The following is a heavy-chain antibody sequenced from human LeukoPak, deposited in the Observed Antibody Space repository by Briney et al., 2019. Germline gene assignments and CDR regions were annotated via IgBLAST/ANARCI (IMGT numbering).Heavy chain of an antibody. V-gene: IGHV4-34*01. D-gene: IGHD2-2*01. CDR3: AKPIDCSSTICTGPMDV. CDR1: GGSLQSFY. J-gene: IGHJ6*04. CDR2: IDHIGRT. Sequence: SETLSLTCAVSGGSLQSFYWSWIRQPPGKGPEWIGEIDHIGRTKYNPSLKSRLTISIDTSKNQFSLRLGSLTAADTAVYYCAKPIDCSSTICTGPMDVWGKGTTVIVSA.